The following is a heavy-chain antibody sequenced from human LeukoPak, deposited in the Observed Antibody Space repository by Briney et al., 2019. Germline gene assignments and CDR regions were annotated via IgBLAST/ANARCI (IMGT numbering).Heavy chain of an antibody. Sequence: PGGSLRLSCAASGFTFSSYAMHWVRQAPGKGLEWVAVISYDGSNEYYADSVKGRFTISRDNSKNTLYLQMNSLRAEDTAVYYCARDRYFDWLLSNYYYYYGMDVWGKGTTVTVSS. J-gene: IGHJ6*04. CDR3: ARDRYFDWLLSNYYYYYGMDV. CDR2: ISYDGSNE. D-gene: IGHD3-9*01. CDR1: GFTFSSYA. V-gene: IGHV3-30*04.